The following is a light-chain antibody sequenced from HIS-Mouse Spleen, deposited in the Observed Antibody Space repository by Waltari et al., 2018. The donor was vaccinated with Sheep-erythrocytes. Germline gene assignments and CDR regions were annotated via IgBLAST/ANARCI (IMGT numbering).Light chain of an antibody. CDR2: SAS. CDR3: QQSYSTPPLT. CDR1: QRITSY. Sequence: DIQMTQSPSSLSASVGDRVTITCRASQRITSYLIWYQQKPGKAPKHLIYSASSLQSGVPSWFSGSGSGTEFTLTISSLQPEDFATYYCQQSYSTPPLTFGGGTKVEIK. J-gene: IGKJ4*01. V-gene: IGKV1-39*01.